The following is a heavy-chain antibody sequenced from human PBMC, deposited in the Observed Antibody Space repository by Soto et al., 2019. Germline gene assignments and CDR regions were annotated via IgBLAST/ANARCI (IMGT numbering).Heavy chain of an antibody. J-gene: IGHJ4*02. Sequence: PGESLKISCKGSGYSFTSYWIGWVRQMPGKGLEWMGIIYPGDFDTRYSPSFQGQVTISADKSISTAYLQWSSLKASDTAMYYCARPPGYISDWHYFDLWGQGTLVTVSS. CDR2: IYPGDFDT. CDR3: ARPPGYISDWHYFDL. CDR1: GYSFTSYW. V-gene: IGHV5-51*01. D-gene: IGHD2-21*02.